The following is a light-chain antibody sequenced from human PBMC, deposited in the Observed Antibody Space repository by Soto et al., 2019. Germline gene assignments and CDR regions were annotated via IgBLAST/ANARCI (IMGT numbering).Light chain of an antibody. CDR2: KAS. J-gene: IGKJ4*01. CDR1: QSISNW. V-gene: IGKV1-5*03. Sequence: DIQMTQSPSTLSASVGDRVTITCRASQSISNWLAWYQQKPGKAPKLLIYKASTLESGVPSRFSGSESGTEFTLTISSLQPDDFATYYCQQYDTYPRTFGGGTRWIS. CDR3: QQYDTYPRT.